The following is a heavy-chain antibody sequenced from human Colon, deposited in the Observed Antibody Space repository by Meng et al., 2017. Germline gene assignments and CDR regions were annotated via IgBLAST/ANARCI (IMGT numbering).Heavy chain of an antibody. Sequence: VQLQGSCPHLVSPSETLSLTCTLSRGSVSSPSDYWSWIRQTPGKCLEWIGYVYYTGSANYNPSLKSRVTISVDTSKNHFSRNLTSVTAADTAVYYCARGRGSYSSIDFWGQGTLVTVSS. V-gene: IGHV4-61*03. J-gene: IGHJ4*02. CDR2: VYYTGSA. D-gene: IGHD1-26*01. CDR1: RGSVSSPSDY. CDR3: ARGRGSYSSIDF.